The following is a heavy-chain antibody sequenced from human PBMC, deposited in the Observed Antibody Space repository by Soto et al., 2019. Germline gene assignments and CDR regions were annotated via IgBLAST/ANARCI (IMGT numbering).Heavy chain of an antibody. V-gene: IGHV3-30*18. J-gene: IGHJ4*02. CDR3: AKEGRVPGYFDY. CDR2: ISYDGSNK. D-gene: IGHD2-15*01. CDR1: GFTFSSYG. Sequence: PGGSLRLSCAASGFTFSSYGMHWVRQAPGKGLEWVALISYDGSNKYYADSVKGRFTISRDNSKNTLYLQMNSLRAEDTAVYYCAKEGRVPGYFDYWGQGTPVTVSS.